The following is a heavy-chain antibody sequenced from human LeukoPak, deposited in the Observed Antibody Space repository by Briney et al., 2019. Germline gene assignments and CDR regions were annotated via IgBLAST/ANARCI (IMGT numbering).Heavy chain of an antibody. CDR1: GCTFTSYD. J-gene: IGHJ6*03. CDR3: ARVQSAHKAYCGGDCYYYYYMDV. V-gene: IGHV1-8*01. Sequence: ASVKVSCKASGCTFTSYDINWVRQATGQGLEWMGWMNPNSGNTGYAQKFQGRVTMTRNTSISTAYMELSSLRSEDTAVYYCARVQSAHKAYCGGDCYYYYYMDVWGKGTTVTISS. D-gene: IGHD2-21*02. CDR2: MNPNSGNT.